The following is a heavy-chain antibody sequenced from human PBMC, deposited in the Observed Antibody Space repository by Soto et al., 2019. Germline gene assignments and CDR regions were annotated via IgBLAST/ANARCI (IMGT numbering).Heavy chain of an antibody. Sequence: QTRTHTCRVSGDSISCISAAWNWIKQSPSRGLEWLGRTYYRSKWYNDYAVSVKSRITINPDTSKNQFSLQLNSVTPEDTAVYYCAGDLTSDYYDSSGYYDYWGQGTLVPVFS. J-gene: IGHJ4*02. D-gene: IGHD3-22*01. CDR2: TYYRSKWYN. CDR1: GDSISCISAA. V-gene: IGHV6-1*01. CDR3: AGDLTSDYYDSSGYYDY.